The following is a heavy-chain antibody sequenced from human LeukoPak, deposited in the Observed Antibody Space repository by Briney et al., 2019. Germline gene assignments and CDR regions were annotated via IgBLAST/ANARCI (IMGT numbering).Heavy chain of an antibody. V-gene: IGHV3-74*03. CDR1: GFTFRNYW. Sequence: GGSLRLSCEASGFTFRNYWMHWVRQAPGKGLVWVSRISSDGSSTMYADSVKGRFTISRDNAKNTLYLQMNSLRAEDTAVYYCARFWNYGMDVWGQGTTVTVSS. CDR2: ISSDGSST. J-gene: IGHJ6*02. D-gene: IGHD1-1*01. CDR3: ARFWNYGMDV.